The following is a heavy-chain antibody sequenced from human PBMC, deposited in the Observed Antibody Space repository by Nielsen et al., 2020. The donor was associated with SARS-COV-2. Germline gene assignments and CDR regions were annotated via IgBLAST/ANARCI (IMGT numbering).Heavy chain of an antibody. V-gene: IGHV1-3*01. CDR3: ARGTTVTTPKGAFDI. CDR1: GYTFTSYA. D-gene: IGHD4-17*01. Sequence: ASVKVSCKASGYTFTSYAMHWVRQAPGQRLEWMGWINAGNGNTKYSQKFQGRVIITRDTSASTAYMELSSLRSEDTAVYYCARGTTVTTPKGAFDIWGQGTMVTVSS. CDR2: INAGNGNT. J-gene: IGHJ3*02.